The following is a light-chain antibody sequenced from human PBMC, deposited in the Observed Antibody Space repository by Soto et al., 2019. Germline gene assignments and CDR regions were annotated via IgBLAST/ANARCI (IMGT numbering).Light chain of an antibody. CDR1: QNIGSS. V-gene: IGKV1-5*01. J-gene: IGKJ1*01. CDR2: DAS. CDR3: QQCTSYSRT. Sequence: DIQMTQSPSTLSASVVDRVTITCRASQNIGSSLAWYQLKPGKAPKLLIFDASTLERGVPSRFSGGGSGTEFTLTIDTLQPDDFATYYCQQCTSYSRTFGQGTKVDIK.